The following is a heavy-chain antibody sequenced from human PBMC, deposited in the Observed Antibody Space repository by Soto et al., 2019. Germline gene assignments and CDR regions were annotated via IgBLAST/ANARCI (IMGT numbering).Heavy chain of an antibody. D-gene: IGHD2-2*01. CDR2: ISSSGSTI. CDR3: WTSYYYFDY. J-gene: IGHJ4*02. Sequence: EVQLVESGGGLVQPGGSLRLSCAASGFTFSSYEMNWVRQAPGKGPEWVSYISSSGSTIYYADSVKGRFTISRDNAKNSLYLQMNSLRAEDTAVYYCWTSYYYFDYWGQGTLVTVSS. V-gene: IGHV3-48*03. CDR1: GFTFSSYE.